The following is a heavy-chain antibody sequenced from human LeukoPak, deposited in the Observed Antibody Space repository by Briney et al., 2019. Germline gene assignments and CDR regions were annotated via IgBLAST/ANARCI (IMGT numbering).Heavy chain of an antibody. D-gene: IGHD3-22*01. V-gene: IGHV3-23*01. Sequence: PGGSLRLSCAASEXTFSSYAMSWVRQAPGKGLEWVSGISGSGGSTYYADSVKGRFTISRDNSRNTVYLQMNSLRAEDTALYYCAKVLVSGYYYDYWGQGTLVTVSS. CDR3: AKVLVSGYYYDY. CDR2: ISGSGGST. J-gene: IGHJ4*02. CDR1: EXTFSSYA.